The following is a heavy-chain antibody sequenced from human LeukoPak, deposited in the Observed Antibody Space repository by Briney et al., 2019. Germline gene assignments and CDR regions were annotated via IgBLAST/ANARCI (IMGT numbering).Heavy chain of an antibody. J-gene: IGHJ3*02. Sequence: TPSETLSLTCTASGGSISSGGYYWSWIRQHPGKGLEWIGYIYYSGSTYYNPSLKSRVTISVDTSKNQFSLKLSSVTAADTAVYYCAREDGSGIDAFDIWGQGTMVTVSS. CDR2: IYYSGST. CDR3: AREDGSGIDAFDI. CDR1: GGSISSGGYY. D-gene: IGHD2-15*01. V-gene: IGHV4-31*03.